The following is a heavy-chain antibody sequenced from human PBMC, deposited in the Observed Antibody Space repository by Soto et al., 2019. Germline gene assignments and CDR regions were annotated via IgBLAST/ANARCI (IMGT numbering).Heavy chain of an antibody. CDR2: INHSGST. Sequence: SETLSLTCAVYGGSFSSYYWSWIRQPPGKGLEWIGEINHSGSTNYNPSLKSRVTISVDTSKNQFSLKLSSVTAADTAVYYCARGGGRPWRGWAARPHGGSGSPNSQYYYYYMDVWGKGTTVTVSS. J-gene: IGHJ6*03. CDR3: ARGGGRPWRGWAARPHGGSGSPNSQYYYYYMDV. CDR1: GGSFSSYY. D-gene: IGHD3-10*01. V-gene: IGHV4-34*01.